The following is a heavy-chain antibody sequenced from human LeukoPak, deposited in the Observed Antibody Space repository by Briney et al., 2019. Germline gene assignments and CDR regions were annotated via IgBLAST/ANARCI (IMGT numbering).Heavy chain of an antibody. D-gene: IGHD1-20*01. J-gene: IGHJ5*02. CDR3: AGYNCTTPLRFDP. CDR2: IDYSGSI. V-gene: IGHV4-28*05. Sequence: SDTLSLTCTVSGYSLNSGHWWGWIRQPPGKGLEWIGYIDYSGSIYYNPSLKSRVTMSVDTSKNQFSLKLSSVTAADTAVYYCAGYNCTTPLRFDPWGQGTLVTVSS. CDR1: GYSLNSGHW.